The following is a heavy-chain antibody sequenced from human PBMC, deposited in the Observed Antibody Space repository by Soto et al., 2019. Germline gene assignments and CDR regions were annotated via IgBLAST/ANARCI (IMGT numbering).Heavy chain of an antibody. V-gene: IGHV3-23*01. CDR3: AKRATMVRGVIKNWFDP. Sequence: GGALRLSCAASGFTFSSYAMSWVRQAPGKGLEWVSAISGSGGSTYYADSVKGRFTISRDNSKNTLYLQMNSLRAEDTAVYYCAKRATMVRGVIKNWFDPWGQGTLVT. CDR1: GFTFSSYA. CDR2: ISGSGGST. D-gene: IGHD3-10*01. J-gene: IGHJ5*02.